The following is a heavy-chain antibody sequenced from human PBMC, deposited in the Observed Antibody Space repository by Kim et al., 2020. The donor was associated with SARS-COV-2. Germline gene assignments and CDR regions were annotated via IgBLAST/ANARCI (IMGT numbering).Heavy chain of an antibody. D-gene: IGHD2-2*01. V-gene: IGHV5-51*01. Sequence: GESLKISCKGSGYSFTSYWIGWVRQMPGKGLEWMGIIYPGDSDTRYSPSFQGQVTISADKSISTAYLQWNSLKASDTAMYYCAKIHTDCSSTSCYRGGFDYWGQGTLVPVSS. J-gene: IGHJ4*02. CDR2: IYPGDSDT. CDR3: AKIHTDCSSTSCYRGGFDY. CDR1: GYSFTSYW.